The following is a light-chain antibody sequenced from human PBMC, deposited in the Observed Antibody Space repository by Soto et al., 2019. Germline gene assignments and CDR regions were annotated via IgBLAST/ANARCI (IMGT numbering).Light chain of an antibody. CDR3: LQDYNYPRT. CDR2: AAS. CDR1: QAIRSD. Sequence: AVQMTQSPSSPSASVGDRVTITCRASQAIRSDLGWYQMKPGKVPKLLIYAASNLQSGVPSRFIGRGYGTDFTLTISSLQPEDFATYYCLQDYNYPRTFGQGTKVEI. J-gene: IGKJ1*01. V-gene: IGKV1-6*01.